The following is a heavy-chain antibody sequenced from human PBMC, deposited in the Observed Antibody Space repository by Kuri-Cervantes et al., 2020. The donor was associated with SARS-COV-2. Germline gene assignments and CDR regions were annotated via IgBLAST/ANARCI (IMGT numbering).Heavy chain of an antibody. D-gene: IGHD3-22*01. J-gene: IGHJ4*02. CDR2: IYYSGST. Sequence: SETLSLTCTVSGGSISSSSYYWGWIRQPPGKGLEWIGSIYYSGSTYYNPSLKSRVTISVDTSKNQFSLKLSSVTAADTAVYYCASRRGYYHDISGYYYFDYWGQGTLVTVSS. CDR1: GGSISSSSYY. CDR3: ASRRGYYHDISGYYYFDY. V-gene: IGHV4-39*07.